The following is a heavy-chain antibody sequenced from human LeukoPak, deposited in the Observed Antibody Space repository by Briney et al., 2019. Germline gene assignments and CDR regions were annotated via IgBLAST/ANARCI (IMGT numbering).Heavy chain of an antibody. D-gene: IGHD4-17*01. CDR1: GFTFSSYA. CDR3: ARVATSDYAFDY. CDR2: ISGSGGST. J-gene: IGHJ4*02. V-gene: IGHV3-23*01. Sequence: GGSLRLSCAASGFTFSSYAMSWVRQAPGKGLEWVSAISGSGGSTYYADSVKGRFTISRDNAKNSLYLQMNSLRVEDTAAYYCARVATSDYAFDYWGQGTLVTVSS.